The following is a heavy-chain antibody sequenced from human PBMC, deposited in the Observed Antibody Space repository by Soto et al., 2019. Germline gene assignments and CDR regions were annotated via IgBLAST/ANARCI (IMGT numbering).Heavy chain of an antibody. Sequence: GGSLRLSCAASGFTFSRLWMTWVRQAPGKGLEWVANIKQDGSEKYYVDSVKGRFTISRDNAKNSLYLQMNSLRAEDTAVYYCARETYYYDSSGYDIWGQGTMVTVSS. D-gene: IGHD3-22*01. V-gene: IGHV3-7*03. CDR3: ARETYYYDSSGYDI. CDR2: IKQDGSEK. J-gene: IGHJ3*02. CDR1: GFTFSRLW.